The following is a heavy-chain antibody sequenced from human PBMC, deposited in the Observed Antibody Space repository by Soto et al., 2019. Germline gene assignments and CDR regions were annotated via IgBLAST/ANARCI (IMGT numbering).Heavy chain of an antibody. CDR2: IYSGGST. D-gene: IGHD2-2*01. J-gene: IGHJ6*03. CDR1: GVTVSRNY. Sequence: GGSLRLSCAASGVTVSRNYMSWVRQAPGKGLEWVSVIYSGGSTYYADSVKGRFTISRHNSKNTLYLQMNSLRAEDTAVYYCARIYCSSTSCFNYYHYYYMDVWGQGTTVTVSS. V-gene: IGHV3-53*04. CDR3: ARIYCSSTSCFNYYHYYYMDV.